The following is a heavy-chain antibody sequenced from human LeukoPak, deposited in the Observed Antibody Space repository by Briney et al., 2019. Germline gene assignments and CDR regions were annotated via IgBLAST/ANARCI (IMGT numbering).Heavy chain of an antibody. CDR3: ARGVIKEVVTRLPTSYWYFDL. CDR2: VHYNGNT. Sequence: ASETLSLTCNVSGNSSSSYSWSWIRRPPGKGLEWIGFVHYNGNTNYKPSLKSRVTMSVDTSKNQFSLKLTSVTAADTAMYYCARGVIKEVVTRLPTSYWYFDLWGRGTLVTVSS. D-gene: IGHD2-21*02. V-gene: IGHV4-59*01. J-gene: IGHJ2*01. CDR1: GNSSSSYS.